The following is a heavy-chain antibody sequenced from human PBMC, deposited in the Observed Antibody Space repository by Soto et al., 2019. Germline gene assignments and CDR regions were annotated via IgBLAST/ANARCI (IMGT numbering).Heavy chain of an antibody. V-gene: IGHV1-69*02. Sequence: ASVKVSCKASGGTFSSYTISWVRQAPGQGLEWMGRIIPILGIANYAQKFQGRVTITADKSTSTAYMELSSLRSEDTAVYYCARSVGGVGEEIDYWGQGTLVTVSS. D-gene: IGHD3-10*01. CDR1: GGTFSSYT. CDR2: IIPILGIA. CDR3: ARSVGGVGEEIDY. J-gene: IGHJ4*02.